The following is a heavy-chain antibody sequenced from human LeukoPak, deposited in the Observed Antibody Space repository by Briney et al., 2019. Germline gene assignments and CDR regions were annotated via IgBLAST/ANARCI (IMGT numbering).Heavy chain of an antibody. Sequence: GGSLRLSCAASGFTFSSHAMSWVRQAPGKGLEWVSGISGSAGYTYYAVSVKGRFTISRDNSRNTLFLQMNSLRVEDTAVYYCARYEGNDYWGQGTLVTVSS. J-gene: IGHJ4*02. CDR2: ISGSAGYT. CDR1: GFTFSSHA. D-gene: IGHD3-3*01. CDR3: ARYEGNDY. V-gene: IGHV3-23*01.